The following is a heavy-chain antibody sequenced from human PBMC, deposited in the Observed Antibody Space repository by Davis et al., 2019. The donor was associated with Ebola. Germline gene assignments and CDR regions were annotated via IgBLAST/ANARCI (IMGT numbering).Heavy chain of an antibody. V-gene: IGHV1-2*02. J-gene: IGHJ3*02. CDR3: ARDIGVAVPGVMKDAFDI. CDR2: ISLNSGGT. D-gene: IGHD2-2*01. CDR1: GYTFTDYL. Sequence: ASVKVSCKASGYTFTDYLMHWVRQAPGQGPEWMGWISLNSGGTKYSHKFQGRITMTTDTSTSTAYMELRSLTSDDTAIYYCARDIGVAVPGVMKDAFDIWGQGTMVTVSS.